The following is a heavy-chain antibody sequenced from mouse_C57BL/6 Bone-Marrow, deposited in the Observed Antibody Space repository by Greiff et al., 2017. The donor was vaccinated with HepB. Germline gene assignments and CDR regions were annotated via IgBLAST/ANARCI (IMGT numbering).Heavy chain of an antibody. CDR3: ARPLYGSSFGDY. Sequence: VQLQQSGPELVKPGASVKIPCKASGYTFTDYNMDWVKQSHGKSLEWIGDINPNNGGTIYNQKFKGKATLTVDKSSSTAYMELRSLTSEDTAVYYCARPLYGSSFGDYWGQGTSVTVSS. CDR2: INPNNGGT. J-gene: IGHJ4*01. D-gene: IGHD1-1*01. CDR1: GYTFTDYN. V-gene: IGHV1-18*01.